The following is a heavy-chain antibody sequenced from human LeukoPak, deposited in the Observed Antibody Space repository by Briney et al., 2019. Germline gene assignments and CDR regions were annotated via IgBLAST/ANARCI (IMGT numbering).Heavy chain of an antibody. CDR1: GGSISSSSYY. CDR2: IYYSGST. Sequence: SETLSLTCTVSGGSISSSSYYWGWIRQPPGKGLEWIGSIYYSGSTYYNSSLKSRVTISVDTSKNQFSLKLSSVTAADTAVYYCAREVYSYGPQDYWGQGTLVTVSS. V-gene: IGHV4-39*07. CDR3: AREVYSYGPQDY. J-gene: IGHJ4*02. D-gene: IGHD5-18*01.